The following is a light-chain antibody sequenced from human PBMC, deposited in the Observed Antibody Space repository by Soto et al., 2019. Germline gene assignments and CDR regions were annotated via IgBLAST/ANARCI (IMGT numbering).Light chain of an antibody. Sequence: QSALTQPASVSGSPGQSITISCSETSSGIGTYNYVSWYQHHPGKVPKLIIYEVNNRPSGVSTRFSGSKSGKTASLTISGLQAEDEADYYCCSFTTCSTWLFGGGTMLTVL. CDR1: SSGIGTYNY. J-gene: IGLJ3*02. CDR3: CSFTTCSTWL. CDR2: EVN. V-gene: IGLV2-14*01.